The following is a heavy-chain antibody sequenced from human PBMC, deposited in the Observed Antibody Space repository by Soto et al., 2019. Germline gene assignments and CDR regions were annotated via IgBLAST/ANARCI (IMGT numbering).Heavy chain of an antibody. J-gene: IGHJ4*02. CDR2: INSDGSST. Sequence: EVQLVESGGGLVQPGGSLRLSCAASGFTFSSYWMHWVRQAPGKGLVWVSRINSDGSSTSYADSVKGRFTISRDNAKNTVYLQMNSLRAEDTAVYYCARVYCSGGSCYPLDYWGQGTLVTVSS. D-gene: IGHD2-15*01. CDR3: ARVYCSGGSCYPLDY. CDR1: GFTFSSYW. V-gene: IGHV3-74*01.